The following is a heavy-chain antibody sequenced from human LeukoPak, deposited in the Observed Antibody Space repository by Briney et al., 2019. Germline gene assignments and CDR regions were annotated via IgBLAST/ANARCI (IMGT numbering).Heavy chain of an antibody. Sequence: ASVKVSCKASGYTFTGYYMHWVRQAPGQGLEWMGWINPNSGGTNYAQKFQGRVTMTRDTSISTAYMELSRLGSDDTAVYYCARSSGWYEFFDYWGQGTLVTVSS. CDR3: ARSSGWYEFFDY. J-gene: IGHJ4*02. CDR1: GYTFTGYY. CDR2: INPNSGGT. V-gene: IGHV1-2*02. D-gene: IGHD6-19*01.